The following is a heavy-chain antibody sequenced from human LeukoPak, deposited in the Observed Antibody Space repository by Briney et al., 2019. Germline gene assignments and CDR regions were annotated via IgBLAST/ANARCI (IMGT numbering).Heavy chain of an antibody. V-gene: IGHV3-9*02. CDR2: ISCSSGGT. Sequence: GGSLRLSCVASGFNSSDYAMRWVRQAPGKVLEWVSVISCSSGGTDYAASVKGRFTFSRDSAKNSLYLQMNSLRPEDTALYYCVKEVNRVGADVWGQGTRVSVSS. CDR1: GFNSSDYA. CDR3: VKEVNRVGADV. D-gene: IGHD1-26*01. J-gene: IGHJ6*02.